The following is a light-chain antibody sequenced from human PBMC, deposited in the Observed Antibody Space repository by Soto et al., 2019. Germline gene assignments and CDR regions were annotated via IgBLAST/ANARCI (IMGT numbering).Light chain of an antibody. CDR2: DVT. CDR3: SSFGSTSRLEV. Sequence: QSVVRRPGKESRARGEGITISSTGVNSASGGYQYVSWYQQHPGKAPKLLIFDVTNRPSGVSDRFSGSESGTTASLTISGLQADDEADYYCSSFGSTSRLEVFGTGTKVTVL. J-gene: IGLJ1*01. V-gene: IGLV2-14*01. CDR1: NSASGGYQY.